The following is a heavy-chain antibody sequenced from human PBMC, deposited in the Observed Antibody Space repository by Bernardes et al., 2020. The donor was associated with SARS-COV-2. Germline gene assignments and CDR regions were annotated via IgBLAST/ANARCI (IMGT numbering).Heavy chain of an antibody. CDR2: ISYDGDEK. V-gene: IGHV3-30*03. D-gene: IGHD2-15*01. CDR3: ATTPQYEYTRVFDF. CDR1: GFTFRSYG. Sequence: SVRLSCSASGFTFRSYGMHWVRQAPGKGLEWVAVISYDGDEKFYADSVKGRFTISRDNSKNTLYLQMNSLRAEDTAVYYCATTPQYEYTRVFDFWGQGTLVTVSS. J-gene: IGHJ4*02.